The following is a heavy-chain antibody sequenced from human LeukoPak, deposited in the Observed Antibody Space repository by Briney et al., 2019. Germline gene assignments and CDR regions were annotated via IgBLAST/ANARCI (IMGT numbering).Heavy chain of an antibody. Sequence: PGGSLRLSCAASGFTVSSNYMSWVRQAPGKGLEWVSVIYSGGSTYYADSVKGRFTISRDNSKNTLYLQMNSLRAEDTAVYYCARGVFRYQLPDFDYWGQGTLVTVSS. D-gene: IGHD2-2*01. J-gene: IGHJ4*02. V-gene: IGHV3-66*02. CDR2: IYSGGST. CDR3: ARGVFRYQLPDFDY. CDR1: GFTVSSNY.